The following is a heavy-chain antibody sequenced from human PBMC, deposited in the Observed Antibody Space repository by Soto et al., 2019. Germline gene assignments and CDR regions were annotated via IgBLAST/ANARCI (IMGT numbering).Heavy chain of an antibody. Sequence: LXLTCTLSGGSINCNNYYWSLILQPPGKGLAWIASIYYDGSTYYNPSLKSRVSISVDTSKNHFSLKLSSATAADTAVYYCAKVLVAATRHTDFDSWGQGTLVTVSS. CDR1: GGSINCNNYY. V-gene: IGHV4-39*02. CDR2: IYYDGST. CDR3: AKVLVAATRHTDFDS. D-gene: IGHD2-15*01. J-gene: IGHJ4*02.